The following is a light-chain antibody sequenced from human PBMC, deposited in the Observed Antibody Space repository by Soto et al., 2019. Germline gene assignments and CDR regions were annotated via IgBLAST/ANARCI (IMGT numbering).Light chain of an antibody. V-gene: IGLV2-14*01. CDR1: SSDVGAYDY. J-gene: IGLJ2*01. CDR3: SSYTRSSTLV. Sequence: QSALTQPASVFGSPGQSITISCSGTSSDVGAYDYVSWYQQHPGKAPKLMIYDVTNRPSGVSNRFSGSKSGNTASLTISGLQAEDEADYYCSSYTRSSTLVFGGGTKVTVL. CDR2: DVT.